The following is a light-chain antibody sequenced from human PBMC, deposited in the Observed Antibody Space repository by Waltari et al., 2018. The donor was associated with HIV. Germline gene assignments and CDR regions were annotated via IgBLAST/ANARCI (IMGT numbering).Light chain of an antibody. CDR2: EDD. V-gene: IGLV2-23*01. Sequence: SALTQPASVSGSPGQAITVSCTGSSSDVGSYNLVSWYQQHPGKAPKLMIYEDDKRPEGVSKRFSGSKSGNTASLTISGLQAEDEADYYCCSYAGSTTWLFGGGTKLTVL. CDR3: CSYAGSTTWL. CDR1: SSDVGSYNL. J-gene: IGLJ3*02.